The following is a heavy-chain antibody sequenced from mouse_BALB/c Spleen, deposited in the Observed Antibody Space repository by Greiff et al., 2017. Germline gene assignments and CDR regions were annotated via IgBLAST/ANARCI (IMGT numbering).Heavy chain of an antibody. V-gene: IGHV1-37*01. Sequence: VQLQQSGPELVKPGASVKISCKASGYSFTGYFMNWVKQSHGKSLEWIGRINPYNGDTFYNQKFKGKATLTVDKSSSTAHMELLSLTSEDSAVYYCGKGGLYYGNPDWYFDVWGAGTTVTVSS. D-gene: IGHD2-1*01. J-gene: IGHJ1*01. CDR1: GYSFTGYF. CDR3: GKGGLYYGNPDWYFDV. CDR2: INPYNGDT.